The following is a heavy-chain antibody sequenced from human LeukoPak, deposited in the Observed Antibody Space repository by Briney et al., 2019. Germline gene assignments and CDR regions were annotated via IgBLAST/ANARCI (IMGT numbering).Heavy chain of an antibody. CDR3: AKRVAVASPYYFDY. V-gene: IGHV3-23*01. J-gene: IGHJ4*02. CDR2: ISGSGSST. D-gene: IGHD6-19*01. Sequence: GRSLRLSCAASGFTFSSYAMSWVRQAPGKGLGWVSPISGSGSSTYYADSVKGRFTISRDNSKNTLYLQMNSLRAEDTAVYYCAKRVAVASPYYFDYWGQGTLVTVSS. CDR1: GFTFSSYA.